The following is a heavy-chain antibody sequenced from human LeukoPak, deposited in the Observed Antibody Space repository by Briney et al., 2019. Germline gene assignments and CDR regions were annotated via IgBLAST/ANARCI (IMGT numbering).Heavy chain of an antibody. CDR3: ARAKDNYDFWSGYPTNWFDP. CDR2: IYYSGST. J-gene: IGHJ5*02. V-gene: IGHV4-39*07. D-gene: IGHD3-3*01. Sequence: SETLSLTCTVSGGSISSSSYYWGWIRQPPGKGLEWIGSIYYSGSTYYNPSLKSRVTISVDASKNQFSLKLSSVTAADTAVYYCARAKDNYDFWSGYPTNWFDPWGQGTLVTVSS. CDR1: GGSISSSSYY.